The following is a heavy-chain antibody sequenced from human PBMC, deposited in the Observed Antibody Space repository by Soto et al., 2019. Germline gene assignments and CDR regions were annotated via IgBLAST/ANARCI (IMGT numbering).Heavy chain of an antibody. D-gene: IGHD1-1*01. V-gene: IGHV4-59*01. CDR1: GGSISSYY. CDR2: IYYSGST. CDR3: ASKNWKPFNYYYYMDV. Sequence: PSETLSLTCTVSGGSISSYYWSWIRQPPGKGLEWIGYIYYSGSTNYNPSLKSRVTISVDTSKNQFSLKLSSVTAADTAVYYCASKNWKPFNYYYYMDVWGKGTTVTVSS. J-gene: IGHJ6*03.